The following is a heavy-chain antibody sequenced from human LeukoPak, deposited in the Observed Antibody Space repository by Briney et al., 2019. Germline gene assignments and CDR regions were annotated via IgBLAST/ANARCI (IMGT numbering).Heavy chain of an antibody. CDR2: ISGSGGST. CDR3: AKDGGRYYYYYGMDV. CDR1: GFTFSSYA. J-gene: IGHJ6*02. V-gene: IGHV3-23*01. D-gene: IGHD3-16*01. Sequence: LTGGSLRLSCAASGFTFSSYAMSWVRQAPGKGLEWVSAISGSGGSTYYADSVKGRFTISRDNSKNTLYLQMNSLRAEDTAVYYCAKDGGRYYYYYGMDVWGQGTTVTVSS.